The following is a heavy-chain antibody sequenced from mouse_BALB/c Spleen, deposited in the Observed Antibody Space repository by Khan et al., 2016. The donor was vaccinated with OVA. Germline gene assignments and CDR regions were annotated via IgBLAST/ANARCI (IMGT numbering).Heavy chain of an antibody. CDR1: GYSITSNYA. CDR2: ISYSGST. J-gene: IGHJ2*02. Sequence: EVQLQQSGPGLVKPSQSLSLTCTVTGYSITSNYAWNWIRQFPGNKLEWMGYISYSGSTTYNPSLKSRISFTRDTSKNQFFLQLKSVTTEDTATYYCARGNYYGYYFDYWGQGTSLTVSS. D-gene: IGHD1-1*01. V-gene: IGHV3-2*02. CDR3: ARGNYYGYYFDY.